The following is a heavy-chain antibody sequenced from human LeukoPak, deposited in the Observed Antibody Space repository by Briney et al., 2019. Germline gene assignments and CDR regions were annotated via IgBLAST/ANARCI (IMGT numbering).Heavy chain of an antibody. CDR3: ARDPEYSDN. V-gene: IGHV3-11*01. CDR2: ITSSGDTI. D-gene: IGHD1-1*01. J-gene: IGHJ4*02. Sequence: GGSLRLSCVGSGFIFGDFYMNWIRQAPGKGLERISFITSSGDTIYYADSMKGRFTVSRDNAKNSLYLQMNSLRAEDTAVYFCARDPEYSDNWGQGTLVSVSS. CDR1: GFIFGDFY.